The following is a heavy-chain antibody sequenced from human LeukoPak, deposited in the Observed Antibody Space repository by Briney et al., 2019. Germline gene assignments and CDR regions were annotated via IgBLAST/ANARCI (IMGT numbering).Heavy chain of an antibody. CDR2: IYYSGST. V-gene: IGHV4-59*12. D-gene: IGHD1-26*01. Sequence: SETLSLTCTVSGGSISSYYWSWIRQPPGKGLEWIGYIYYSGSTYYNPSLKSRVTISVDTSKNQFSLKLSSVTAADTAVYYCARDQRSYYESWGQGTLVTVSS. CDR3: ARDQRSYYES. CDR1: GGSISSYY. J-gene: IGHJ5*02.